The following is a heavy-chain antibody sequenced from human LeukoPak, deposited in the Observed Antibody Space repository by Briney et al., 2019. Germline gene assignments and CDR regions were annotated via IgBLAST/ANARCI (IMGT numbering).Heavy chain of an antibody. CDR1: GFTVSSNY. J-gene: IGHJ6*02. CDR2: IYSGGST. D-gene: IGHD6-6*01. CDR3: ARARIAAHDYYYYGMDV. V-gene: IGHV3-53*01. Sequence: GGSLRLSCAASGFTVSSNYMSWVRQAPGKGLEWVSVIYSGGSTYYADSVKGRFTISRDNSKNTLYLQMNSLRAEDTAVYYCARARIAAHDYYYYGMDVWGQGTTVTVSS.